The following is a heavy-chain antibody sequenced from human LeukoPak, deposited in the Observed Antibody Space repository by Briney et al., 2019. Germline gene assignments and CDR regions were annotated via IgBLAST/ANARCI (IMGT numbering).Heavy chain of an antibody. CDR3: ARPREASAGTGSFDY. CDR2: IRDSGGNT. D-gene: IGHD6-13*01. J-gene: IGHJ4*02. V-gene: IGHV3-23*01. Sequence: GGSLRLSCVASGFTFNTYPTSWVRQAPGKGLEWVSTIRDSGGNTYYADSVKGRFTISRDTSKNTLYLQMNSLTAEDTAVYYCARPREASAGTGSFDYWGQGTLVTISS. CDR1: GFTFNTYP.